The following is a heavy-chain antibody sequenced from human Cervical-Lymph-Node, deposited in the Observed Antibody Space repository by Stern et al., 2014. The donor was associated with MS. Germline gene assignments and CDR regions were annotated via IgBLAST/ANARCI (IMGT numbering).Heavy chain of an antibody. J-gene: IGHJ4*02. D-gene: IGHD4-17*01. CDR3: ARRSHDYGDAFDY. CDR1: GYSFTNYW. V-gene: IGHV5-51*03. Sequence: EVQLVQSGAEVKKPGESLKISCKGSGYSFTNYWIGWVRQMPGKGLEWMGIIYPGDSDTRYSPSFQGQVTISADKSIRTAYLQWSSLKASDSAMYYCARRSHDYGDAFDYWGQGTLVTVSS. CDR2: IYPGDSDT.